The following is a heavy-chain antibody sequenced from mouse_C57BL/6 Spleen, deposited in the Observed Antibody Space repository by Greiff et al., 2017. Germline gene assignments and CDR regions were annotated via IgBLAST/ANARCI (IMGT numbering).Heavy chain of an antibody. CDR2: IYPGSGNT. V-gene: IGHV1-84*01. J-gene: IGHJ3*01. Sequence: VQLKESGPELVKPGASVKISCKASGYTLPDYYINWVKQRPGQGLEWIGWIYPGSGNTKYNEKFKGKATLTVDTSSSTAYMQLSSLTSEDSAVYFCARSNVTVRAWFAYWGQGTLVTVSA. CDR1: GYTLPDYY. CDR3: ARSNVTVRAWFAY. D-gene: IGHD3-3*01.